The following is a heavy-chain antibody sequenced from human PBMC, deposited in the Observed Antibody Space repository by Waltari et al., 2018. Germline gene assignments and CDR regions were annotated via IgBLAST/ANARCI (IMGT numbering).Heavy chain of an antibody. J-gene: IGHJ4*02. CDR1: GGTFSSYA. CDR3: ARGYSGSYYVGYYFDY. Sequence: QVQLVQSGAEVKKPGSSVKVSCKASGGTFSSYAISWVRQAPGQGLEWMGRIIPIFGTANYAQKFQGRVTITADKSTSTAYMELSSLRSEDTAVYYCARGYSGSYYVGYYFDYWGQGTLVTVSS. CDR2: IIPIFGTA. D-gene: IGHD1-26*01. V-gene: IGHV1-69*08.